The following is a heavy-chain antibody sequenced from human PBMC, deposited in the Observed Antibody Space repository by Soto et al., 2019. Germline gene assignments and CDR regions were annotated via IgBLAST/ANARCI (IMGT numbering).Heavy chain of an antibody. D-gene: IGHD3-10*01. CDR2: ISAYNGDT. Sequence: QVQLVQSGVEVKKPGASVKVPCKASGYTFSNYGISWVRQAPGQGLEWMGWISAYNGDTNYAQNLQGRVTMTTDTSPSTAYMELRSLRSDDTAVYYCARDVPSYSYGSGSYSSGMDVWGQGTTVTVSS. V-gene: IGHV1-18*01. CDR3: ARDVPSYSYGSGSYSSGMDV. CDR1: GYTFSNYG. J-gene: IGHJ6*02.